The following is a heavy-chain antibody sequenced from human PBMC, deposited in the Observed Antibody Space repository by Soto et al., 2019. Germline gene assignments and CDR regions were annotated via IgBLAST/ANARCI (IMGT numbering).Heavy chain of an antibody. Sequence: QVQFVQSGAEVKKPGASVKVSCKASGYNFTTYAIHWVRQAPGQRLEWMGWINTGKGNTKYSQKFQGRVTITRDTSASTAYMALSSLRSGDTAVYYCARDPWGGAVDAFDIWGQGTTVTVSS. CDR2: INTGKGNT. CDR3: ARDPWGGAVDAFDI. D-gene: IGHD3-10*01. V-gene: IGHV1-3*04. CDR1: GYNFTTYA. J-gene: IGHJ3*02.